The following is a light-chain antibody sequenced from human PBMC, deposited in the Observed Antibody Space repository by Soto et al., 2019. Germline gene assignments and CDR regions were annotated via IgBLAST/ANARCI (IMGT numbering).Light chain of an antibody. J-gene: IGLJ1*01. V-gene: IGLV2-14*01. CDR2: DVS. Sequence: QSALTQPASVSGSPGQSITISCTGTSSDVGGYYYVSWYQQYPGKAPKLMIYDVSNRPSGVSNRFSGSKSGNTASLTISGLQADDEADYYCSSYTSSSSLYVFGTGTKVTVL. CDR3: SSYTSSSSLYV. CDR1: SSDVGGYYY.